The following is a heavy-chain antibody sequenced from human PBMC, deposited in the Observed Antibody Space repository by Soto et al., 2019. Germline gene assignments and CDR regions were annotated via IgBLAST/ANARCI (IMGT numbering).Heavy chain of an antibody. Sequence: EVQLVESGGGLVQPGGSLKLSCAASGFTFSGSAIHWVRQASGKGLELVGRIRDKVNKYATAYAASVTGRFTISRDDSKNMAYLQMNSLKTDDTAVYYCGYDFWSGYYSVGQTSGMDVWGQGTTVTVSS. CDR3: GYDFWSGYYSVGQTSGMDV. CDR1: GFTFSGSA. J-gene: IGHJ6*02. V-gene: IGHV3-73*02. D-gene: IGHD3-3*01. CDR2: IRDKVNKYAT.